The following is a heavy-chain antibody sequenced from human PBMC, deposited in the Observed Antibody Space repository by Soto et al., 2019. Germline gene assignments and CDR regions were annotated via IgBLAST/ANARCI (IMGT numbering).Heavy chain of an antibody. CDR3: ARVFAKTGNAFDI. CDR2: INSDGSST. J-gene: IGHJ3*02. Sequence: GGSLRLSCAASGFTFSSYWMHWVRQAPGKGLVWVSRINSDGSSTSYADSVKGRFTISRDNAKNTLYLQMNSLRAEDTAVYYCARVFAKTGNAFDIWGQGTMVTVSS. V-gene: IGHV3-74*01. D-gene: IGHD3-10*01. CDR1: GFTFSSYW.